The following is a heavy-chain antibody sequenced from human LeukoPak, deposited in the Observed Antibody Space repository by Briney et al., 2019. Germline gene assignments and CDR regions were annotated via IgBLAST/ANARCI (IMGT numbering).Heavy chain of an antibody. Sequence: SETLSLTCAVYGGSFSGYYWSWIRQPAGKGLEWIGEINHSGSTNYNPSLKSRVTISVDTSKNQFSLKLSSVTAADTAVYYCARGIIAAAGPFDPWGQGTLVTVSS. CDR1: GGSFSGYY. CDR3: ARGIIAAAGPFDP. V-gene: IGHV4-34*01. J-gene: IGHJ5*02. D-gene: IGHD6-13*01. CDR2: INHSGST.